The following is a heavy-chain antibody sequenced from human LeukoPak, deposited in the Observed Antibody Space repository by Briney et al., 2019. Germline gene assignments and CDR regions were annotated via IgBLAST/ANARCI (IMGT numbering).Heavy chain of an antibody. D-gene: IGHD4-17*01. J-gene: IGHJ4*02. CDR2: IIPILGIA. CDR3: ARAVRDYGDYVPYY. V-gene: IGHV1-69*10. CDR1: GGTFSSYA. Sequence: SVKVSCKASGGTFSSYAISWVRQAPGQGLEWMGWIIPILGIANYAQKFQGRVTITADKSTSTAYMELSSLRSEDTAVYYCARAVRDYGDYVPYYWGQGTLVTVSS.